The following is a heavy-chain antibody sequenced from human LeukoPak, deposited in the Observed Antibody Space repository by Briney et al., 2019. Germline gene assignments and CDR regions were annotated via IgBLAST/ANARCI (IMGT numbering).Heavy chain of an antibody. Sequence: GGSLRLSCAASGFTFSSYSMNWARQAPGKGLEWVSSISSSSSYIYYADSVKGRFTISRDNAKNSLYLQMNSLRAEDTAVYYCARPDTAMVRGYYFDYWGQGTLVTVSS. D-gene: IGHD5-18*01. CDR1: GFTFSSYS. CDR3: ARPDTAMVRGYYFDY. CDR2: ISSSSSYI. J-gene: IGHJ4*02. V-gene: IGHV3-21*01.